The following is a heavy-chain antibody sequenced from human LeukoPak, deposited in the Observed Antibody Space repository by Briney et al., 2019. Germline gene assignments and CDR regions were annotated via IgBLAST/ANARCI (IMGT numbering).Heavy chain of an antibody. Sequence: GGSLRLSCAASGFTFDDYGMSWVRQAPGKGLEWVSGINWNGGSTGYADSVKGRFTISRDNARNSLYLQMNSLRAEDTALYHCARGWKLSHLGMDVWGQGTTVTVSS. CDR1: GFTFDDYG. D-gene: IGHD2-15*01. V-gene: IGHV3-20*01. CDR2: INWNGGST. J-gene: IGHJ6*02. CDR3: ARGWKLSHLGMDV.